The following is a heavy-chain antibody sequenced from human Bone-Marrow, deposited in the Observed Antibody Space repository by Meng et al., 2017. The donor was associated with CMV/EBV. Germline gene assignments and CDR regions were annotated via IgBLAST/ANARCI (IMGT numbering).Heavy chain of an antibody. CDR1: GFTFGRHS. D-gene: IGHD3-3*01. V-gene: IGHV3-21*01. J-gene: IGHJ5*01. CDR2: IGSSRSSYI. Sequence: SCVTSGFTFGRHSMNWVRQAPGRGLECVSTIGSSRSSYIYYRDSVKGRFTISRDNAKNSLYLHMNSLRAEDTAVYYCTRDSGVGVVIDSWGQGTLVTVSS. CDR3: TRDSGVGVVIDS.